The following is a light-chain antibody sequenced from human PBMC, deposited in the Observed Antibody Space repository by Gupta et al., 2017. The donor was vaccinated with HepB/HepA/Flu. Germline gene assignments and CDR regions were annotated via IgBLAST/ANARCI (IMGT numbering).Light chain of an antibody. CDR2: WAD. Sequence: DIVMTQSPDSLAVSLGERATINCKSSQSVLYSSNNKNYLAWYQQKPGQPPKLLIYWADTRESGVPDRFSCSGSGTDFTLTISSLQAEDVAVYYCQQYYNAVTFGPGTKVDIK. CDR3: QQYYNAVT. V-gene: IGKV4-1*01. CDR1: QSVLYSSNNKNY. J-gene: IGKJ3*01.